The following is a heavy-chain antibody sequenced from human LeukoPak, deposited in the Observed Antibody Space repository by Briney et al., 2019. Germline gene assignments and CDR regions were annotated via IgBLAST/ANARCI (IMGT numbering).Heavy chain of an antibody. Sequence: SETLSLTCTVSGGSISSYYWSWIRQPPGKGLEWIGYIYYNGGTDYNPSLRSRVTISVDTSKNHFSLRLCSVTAADTAMYYCARAGGVDTAMDANFDYWGQGTLVTVSS. J-gene: IGHJ4*02. CDR3: ARAGGVDTAMDANFDY. D-gene: IGHD5-18*01. CDR1: GGSISSYY. V-gene: IGHV4-59*01. CDR2: IYYNGGT.